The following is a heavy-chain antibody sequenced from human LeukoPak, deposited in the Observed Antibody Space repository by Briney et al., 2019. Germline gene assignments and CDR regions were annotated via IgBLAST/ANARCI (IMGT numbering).Heavy chain of an antibody. D-gene: IGHD2-2*01. V-gene: IGHV3-23*01. CDR2: ISSNGDST. Sequence: GGSLRLSCAASGFTFSTYAMSWVRQAPGEGLEWVSSISSNGDSTYYTDSVKGRFTISRDNSKNTLHLQMTSLRAEDTALYYCVKDRCDRTTCPEVWGQGTLVTVSS. CDR1: GFTFSTYA. CDR3: VKDRCDRTTCPEV. J-gene: IGHJ4*02.